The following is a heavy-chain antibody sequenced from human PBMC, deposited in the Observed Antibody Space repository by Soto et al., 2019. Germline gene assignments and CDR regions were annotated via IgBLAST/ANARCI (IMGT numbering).Heavy chain of an antibody. J-gene: IGHJ3*02. CDR2: IYYSGST. V-gene: IGHV4-59*01. CDR3: ARNFDAFDI. Sequence: QVQLQESGPGLVKPSETLSLTCTVSGGSISSYYWSWIRQPPGKGLEWIGYIYYSGSTNSNPSLKSRVTITVDPSKNQFSLKLSSVTAADTAVYYCARNFDAFDIWGRGTMVTDSS. CDR1: GGSISSYY.